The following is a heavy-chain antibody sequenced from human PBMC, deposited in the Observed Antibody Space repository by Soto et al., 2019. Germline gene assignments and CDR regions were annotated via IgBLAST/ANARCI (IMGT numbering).Heavy chain of an antibody. CDR2: VNPSGGHT. V-gene: IGHV1-46*01. CDR3: ARGGHVVVVTAALDY. J-gene: IGHJ4*02. Sequence: QVQLVQTGAEVKKPGASVKVSCKASGDTFTDYYIHWVRQAPGQGLEWMGTVNPSGGHTTYAQHFLGRMTMTRDTSTSTLYMELTSLTSEDTAVYYCARGGHVVVVTAALDYWGQGTLVTVSS. CDR1: GDTFTDYY. D-gene: IGHD2-21*02.